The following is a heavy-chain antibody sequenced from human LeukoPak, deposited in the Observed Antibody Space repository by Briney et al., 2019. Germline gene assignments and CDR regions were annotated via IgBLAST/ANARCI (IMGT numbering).Heavy chain of an antibody. CDR1: GGSISSNSYY. J-gene: IGHJ4*02. V-gene: IGHV4-39*07. D-gene: IGHD5-12*01. Sequence: SETLSPTCAVSGGSISSNSYYWGWIRQPPGKGLEWIGSIYYSGSTYYNPSLKSRVTISVDTSKNQFSLKLSSVTAADTAVYYCARGGRRIVATMVFDYWGQGTLVTVSS. CDR2: IYYSGST. CDR3: ARGGRRIVATMVFDY.